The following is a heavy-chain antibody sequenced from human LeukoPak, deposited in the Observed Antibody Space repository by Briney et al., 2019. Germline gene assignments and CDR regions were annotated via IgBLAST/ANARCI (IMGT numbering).Heavy chain of an antibody. J-gene: IGHJ4*02. CDR2: IYSGGSR. CDR1: GFTVSSNY. V-gene: IGHV3-53*01. Sequence: PGGSLRLSCAASGFTVSSNYMSWVRQAPGKGLEWVSVIYSGGSRYYADSVKGRFTISRDNSKNTLYLQMNSLRAEDTAVYYCARVTTSGSYKFDNWGQGTLVTVSS. D-gene: IGHD3-10*01. CDR3: ARVTTSGSYKFDN.